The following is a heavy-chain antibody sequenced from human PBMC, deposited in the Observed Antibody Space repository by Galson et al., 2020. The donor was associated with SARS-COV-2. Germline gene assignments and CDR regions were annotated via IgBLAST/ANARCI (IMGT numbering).Heavy chain of an antibody. CDR3: ATQRHSPKNYFDP. CDR1: DVSISSSSYY. V-gene: IGHV4-39*07. D-gene: IGHD1-7*01. Sequence: SETLSLTCTVSDVSISSSSYYWGWLRQPPGKGLEWIGSIYNSGITFYNPSLKSRVTLSLDRSKNYFSLRLNSVSAADTAVYYCATQRHSPKNYFDPWGQGTLVTVSS. J-gene: IGHJ5*02. CDR2: IYNSGIT.